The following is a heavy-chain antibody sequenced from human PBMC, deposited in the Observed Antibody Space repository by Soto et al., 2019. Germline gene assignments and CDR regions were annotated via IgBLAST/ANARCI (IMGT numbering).Heavy chain of an antibody. V-gene: IGHV1-2*02. J-gene: IGHJ6*02. D-gene: IGHD3-3*01. CDR3: ARLVGLEWLLNIYYYGMDV. CDR2: INPNSGGT. CDR1: GYTFTGYY. Sequence: ASVKVSCKASGYTFTGYYMHWVRQAPGQGLEWMGWINPNSGGTNYAQKFQGRVTMTRDTSISTAYMELSRLRSDDTAVYYCARLVGLEWLLNIYYYGMDVWGQGTTVTVLL.